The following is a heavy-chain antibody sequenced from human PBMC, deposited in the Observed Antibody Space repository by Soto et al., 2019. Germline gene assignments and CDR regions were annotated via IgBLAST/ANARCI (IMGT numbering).Heavy chain of an antibody. CDR1: GGSITDYS. CDR3: ARDQGVVVTADNWFDP. CDR2: IFSSGST. D-gene: IGHD2-21*02. J-gene: IGHJ5*02. Sequence: SETLSLTCTVSGGSITDYSWVWIRQPAGKGLEWIGRIFSSGSTNYNPSLKGRITMSLDASKNQFSLKLNSATATDTAVYFCARDQGVVVTADNWFDPWGQGILVTVSS. V-gene: IGHV4-4*07.